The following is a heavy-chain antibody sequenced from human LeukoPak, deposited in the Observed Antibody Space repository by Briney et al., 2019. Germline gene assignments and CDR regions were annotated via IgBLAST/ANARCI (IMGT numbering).Heavy chain of an antibody. D-gene: IGHD1-26*01. V-gene: IGHV3-23*01. Sequence: GGSLRLSCAASGFTFSSYSMNWVRQAPGKGLEWVSAISGSGGSTYYADSVKGRFTISRDNSKNTLYLQMNSLRAEDTAVYYCANDIIVGATDEDYWGQGTLVTVSS. CDR2: ISGSGGST. CDR1: GFTFSSYS. J-gene: IGHJ4*02. CDR3: ANDIIVGATDEDY.